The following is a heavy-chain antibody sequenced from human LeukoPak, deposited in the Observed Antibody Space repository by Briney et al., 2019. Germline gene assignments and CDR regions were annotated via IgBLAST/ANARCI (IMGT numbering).Heavy chain of an antibody. V-gene: IGHV5-10-1*01. CDR3: ARIDYYVSGSYYTFDS. CDR2: IDPSDSYT. Sequence: GESLKISCKGSGYSFTSYWISWVRQMPGKGLGWMGRIDPSDSYTNYSPSFQGPVTISADKSISTAYLQWSSLKASDTAMYYCARIDYYVSGSYYTFDSWGQGTLVTVSS. D-gene: IGHD3-10*01. CDR1: GYSFTSYW. J-gene: IGHJ4*02.